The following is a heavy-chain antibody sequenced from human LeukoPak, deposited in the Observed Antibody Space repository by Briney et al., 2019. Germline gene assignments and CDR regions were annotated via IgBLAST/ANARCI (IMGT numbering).Heavy chain of an antibody. CDR2: IYHSGST. D-gene: IGHD3-16*02. V-gene: IGHV4-38-2*01. Sequence: SETLSLTCAVSGYSISSGYYWGWIRPPPGKGLEWIGSIYHSGSTYYNPSLKSRVTISVDTSKNQFSLKLSSVTAADTAVYYCARGVILDYWGQGTLATVSS. CDR1: GYSISSGYY. CDR3: ARGVILDY. J-gene: IGHJ4*02.